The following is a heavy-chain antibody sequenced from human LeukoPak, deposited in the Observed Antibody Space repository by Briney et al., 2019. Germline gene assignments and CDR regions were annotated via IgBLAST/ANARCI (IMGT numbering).Heavy chain of an antibody. CDR1: GFTFSNCA. Sequence: GGSLRLSCAASGFTFSNCAMSWVRQAPGKGLEWVSGINLSGSSTYYADSVKGRFTIPRDNSKNTLYLQMNSLRAEDTAVYYCAKDVWRYSGSYYDFDYWGQGTLVTVSS. J-gene: IGHJ4*02. D-gene: IGHD1-26*01. CDR2: INLSGSST. V-gene: IGHV3-23*01. CDR3: AKDVWRYSGSYYDFDY.